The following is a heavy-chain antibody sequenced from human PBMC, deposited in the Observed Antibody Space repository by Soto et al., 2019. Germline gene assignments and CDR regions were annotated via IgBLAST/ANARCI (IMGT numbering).Heavy chain of an antibody. CDR3: ASGRMYYDFWSGYYDYYYYYGMDV. Sequence: PSETLSLTCAVYGGSFSGYYWSWIRQPPGKGLEWIGEINHSGSTNYNPSLKSRVTISVDTSKNQFSLKLSSANAADTAVYYCASGRMYYDFWSGYYDYYYYYGMDVWGQGTTVTSP. CDR1: GGSFSGYY. J-gene: IGHJ6*02. D-gene: IGHD3-3*01. V-gene: IGHV4-34*01. CDR2: INHSGST.